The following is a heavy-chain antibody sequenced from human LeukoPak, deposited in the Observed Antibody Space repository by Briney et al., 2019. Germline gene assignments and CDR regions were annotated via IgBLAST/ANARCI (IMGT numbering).Heavy chain of an antibody. J-gene: IGHJ4*02. CDR2: IVVGSGNT. D-gene: IGHD5-12*01. CDR3: AADRPWLRSFDY. V-gene: IGHV1-58*01. Sequence: SVKVSCRASGFTFTSSAVQWVRQARGQRLEWIGWIVVGSGNTNYAQKFQERVTITRDMSTSTAYMGLSSLRSEDTAVYYCAADRPWLRSFDYWGQGTLVAVSS. CDR1: GFTFTSSA.